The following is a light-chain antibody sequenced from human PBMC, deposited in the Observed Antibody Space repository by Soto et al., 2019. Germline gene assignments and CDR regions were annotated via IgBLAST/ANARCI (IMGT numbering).Light chain of an antibody. CDR1: HDITSY. CDR2: DAA. J-gene: IGKJ3*01. Sequence: DIQMTQSPSSLSASVGDRVTITCQASHDITSYLNWYQHKPGKAPKLLISDAAILEAGVPSRFSGSGSGTDFTFTISSLQPEDVATYYCQKCDYLPIFGPGTTVDFK. V-gene: IGKV1-33*01. CDR3: QKCDYLPI.